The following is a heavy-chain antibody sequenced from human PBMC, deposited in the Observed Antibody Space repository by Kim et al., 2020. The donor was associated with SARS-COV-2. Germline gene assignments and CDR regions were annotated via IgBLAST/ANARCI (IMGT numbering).Heavy chain of an antibody. CDR2: ISYDGSNK. D-gene: IGHD3-16*02. CDR3: ARAVNMITFGGVIVKDYYYYGMDV. V-gene: IGHV3-30*04. J-gene: IGHJ6*02. CDR1: GFTFSSYA. Sequence: GGSLRLSCAASGFTFSSYAMHWVRQAPGKGLEWVAVISYDGSNKYYADSVKGRFTISRDNSKNTLYLQMNSLRAEDTAVYYCARAVNMITFGGVIVKDYYYYGMDVWGQGTTVTVSS.